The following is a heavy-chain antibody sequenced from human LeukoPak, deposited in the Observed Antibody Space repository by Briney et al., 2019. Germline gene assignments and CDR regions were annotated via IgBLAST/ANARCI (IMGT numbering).Heavy chain of an antibody. CDR3: ARDSYSYGYDNWFDP. D-gene: IGHD5-18*01. CDR2: IKQDGSEK. CDR1: GFTSSSYE. J-gene: IGHJ5*02. V-gene: IGHV3-7*01. Sequence: GGSLRLSCAASGFTSSSYEMNWVRQAPGKGLEWVANIKQDGSEKYYVDSVKGRFTISRDNAKNSLYLQMNSLRAEDTAVYYCARDSYSYGYDNWFDPWGQGTLVTVSS.